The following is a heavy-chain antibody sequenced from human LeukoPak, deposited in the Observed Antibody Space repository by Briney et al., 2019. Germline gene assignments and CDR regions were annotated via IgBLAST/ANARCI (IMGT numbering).Heavy chain of an antibody. J-gene: IGHJ4*02. V-gene: IGHV3-23*01. CDR1: GFTFSSYA. Sequence: PGGSLRLSCAASGFTFSSYAMSWVRQAPGKGLEWVSAISGSGGSTYYADSVKGRFTISRDNSKNTLYLQMNSLRAEDTAVYYCASLESSGWYEGDYWGQGTLVTVSS. CDR2: ISGSGGST. CDR3: ASLESSGWYEGDY. D-gene: IGHD6-19*01.